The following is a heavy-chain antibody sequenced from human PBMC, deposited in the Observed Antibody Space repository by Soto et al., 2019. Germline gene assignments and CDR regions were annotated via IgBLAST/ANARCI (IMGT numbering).Heavy chain of an antibody. V-gene: IGHV3-21*06. CDR2: ITNRGTHT. J-gene: IGHJ5*01. D-gene: IGHD2-15*01. Sequence: GGLRRSGPASGCSFSSYTMNWVRQAPGKGLQWVASITNRGTHTYSADSVKGRFTISRDNDKNSLYLQMNNLRAEDTANYYCARAHEVAWFDSWGLGTLVTVSS. CDR1: GCSFSSYT. CDR3: ARAHEVAWFDS.